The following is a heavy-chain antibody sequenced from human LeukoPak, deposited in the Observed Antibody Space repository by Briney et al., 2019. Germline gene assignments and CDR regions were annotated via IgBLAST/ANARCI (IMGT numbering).Heavy chain of an antibody. D-gene: IGHD2-2*01. J-gene: IGHJ6*03. Sequence: GGSLRLSCAASGFTFSSYWMHWVRQAPGKGLVWVSRINSDGNSTGYADSVKGRFTISRDNAKNTLYLQMNSLRAEDTAVYYCASYRSNYYYMDVWGKGTTVTVSS. CDR2: INSDGNST. CDR3: ASYRSNYYYMDV. CDR1: GFTFSSYW. V-gene: IGHV3-74*01.